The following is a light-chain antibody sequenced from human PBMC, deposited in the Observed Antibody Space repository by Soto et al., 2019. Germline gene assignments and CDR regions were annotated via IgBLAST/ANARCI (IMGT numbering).Light chain of an antibody. V-gene: IGLV1-40*01. CDR3: QSYDSSLSGVV. Sequence: QSVLTQPPSVSGAPGQRVTISCTGSSSNIWAGYDVHWYQQLPGTAPKLLIYGNSNRPSGVPDRFSGSKSGTSASLAITGLQAEDDADFYGQSYDSSLSGVVFGGGPKVTVL. CDR1: SSNIWAGYD. CDR2: GNS. J-gene: IGLJ2*01.